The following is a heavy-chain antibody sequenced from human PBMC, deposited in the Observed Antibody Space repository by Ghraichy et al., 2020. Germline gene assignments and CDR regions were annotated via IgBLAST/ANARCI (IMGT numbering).Heavy chain of an antibody. V-gene: IGHV4-59*01. CDR3: ARRGYSYGRRDYYYGMDV. D-gene: IGHD5-18*01. CDR2: IYYSGST. J-gene: IGHJ6*02. CDR1: GGSISSYY. Sequence: SETLSLTCTVSGGSISSYYWSWIRQPPGKGLEWIGYIYYSGSTNYNPSLKSRVTISVDTSKNQFSLKLSSVTAADTAVYYCARRGYSYGRRDYYYGMDVWGQGTTVTVSS.